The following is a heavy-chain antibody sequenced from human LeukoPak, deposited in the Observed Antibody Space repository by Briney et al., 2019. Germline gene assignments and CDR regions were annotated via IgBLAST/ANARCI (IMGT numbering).Heavy chain of an antibody. CDR2: INPSGGST. Sequence: ASVKVSCKASGYTFTSYYMHWVRQAPGQGLEWMGIINPSGGSTSYAQKFQGRVTITRDTSASTAYMELSSLRSEDMAVYYCARDVTLWPSYYFDYWGQGTLVTVSS. J-gene: IGHJ4*02. CDR3: ARDVTLWPSYYFDY. V-gene: IGHV1-46*01. D-gene: IGHD3-10*01. CDR1: GYTFTSYY.